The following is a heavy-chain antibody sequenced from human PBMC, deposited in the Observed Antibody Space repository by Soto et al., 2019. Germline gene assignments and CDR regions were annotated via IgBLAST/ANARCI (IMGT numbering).Heavy chain of an antibody. CDR2: IYYSGST. J-gene: IGHJ3*02. D-gene: IGHD3-10*01. CDR3: ARDRRPYYYGSGSDAFDI. CDR1: GGSISSYY. V-gene: IGHV4-59*01. Sequence: QVQLQESGPGLVKPSETLSLTCTVSGGSISSYYWSWIRQPPGKGLEWIGYIYYSGSTNYNPSLKSRVTISVDTSKNQFSLKLSSVTAAGPAVYYCARDRRPYYYGSGSDAFDIWGQGTMVTVSS.